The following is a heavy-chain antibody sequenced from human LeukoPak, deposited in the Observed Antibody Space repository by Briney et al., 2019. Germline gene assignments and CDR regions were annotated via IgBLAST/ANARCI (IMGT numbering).Heavy chain of an antibody. CDR3: ARGGIQVSGIDEFDY. CDR1: GFTFIDYD. CDR2: IGIRGDT. Sequence: GGSLRLSCAASGFTFIDYDMHWVRQVIGKGLEWVSAIGIRGDTHYSGSVKGRFTISRENAESSLCLQVNSLRAEDTAVYYCARGGIQVSGIDEFDYWGQGTLVTVSS. V-gene: IGHV3-13*01. D-gene: IGHD6-19*01. J-gene: IGHJ4*02.